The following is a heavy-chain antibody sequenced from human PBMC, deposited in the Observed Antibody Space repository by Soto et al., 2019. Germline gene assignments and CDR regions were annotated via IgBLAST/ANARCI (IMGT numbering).Heavy chain of an antibody. D-gene: IGHD3-22*01. J-gene: IGHJ4*02. CDR1: GGTFSSYA. CDR2: IIPIFCTA. V-gene: IGHV1-69*13. CDR3: ARSGYHMAPFDY. Sequence: SVKVSCKASGGTFSSYAISWVRQAPGQGLEWMGGIIPIFCTANYAQKFQGRVTITADESTSTAYMELSSLRSEDTAVYYCARSGYHMAPFDYWGQGTLVTVSS.